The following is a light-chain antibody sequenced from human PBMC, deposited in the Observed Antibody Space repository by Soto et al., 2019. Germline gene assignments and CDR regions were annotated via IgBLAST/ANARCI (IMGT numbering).Light chain of an antibody. CDR1: SSDVGGYNY. J-gene: IGLJ1*01. CDR2: DVS. V-gene: IGLV2-14*01. Sequence: QSALTQPASVSGSPGQSITISCTGTSSDVGGYNYVSWYQQHPGKAPKLMIYDVSNRPSGVSNRFSGSKSGNTASLTISGLQAEDEADYYCSSYTSSPNYVFGTGTKVT. CDR3: SSYTSSPNYV.